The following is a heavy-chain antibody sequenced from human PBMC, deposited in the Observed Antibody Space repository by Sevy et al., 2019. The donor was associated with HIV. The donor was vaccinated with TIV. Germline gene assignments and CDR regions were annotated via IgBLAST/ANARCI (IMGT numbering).Heavy chain of an antibody. CDR1: GFSFSSYS. Sequence: GGSLRLSCAASGFSFSSYSINWVRQAPGKGLEWVSSISTSSNYIYYADSVKGRFTISRDNAKNSLYLQMNSLRAEDTAVYYCARVGCTNGVCYQGYYYYAMDVWGQGTTVTVSS. CDR2: ISTSSNYI. D-gene: IGHD2-8*01. CDR3: ARVGCTNGVCYQGYYYYAMDV. J-gene: IGHJ6*02. V-gene: IGHV3-21*01.